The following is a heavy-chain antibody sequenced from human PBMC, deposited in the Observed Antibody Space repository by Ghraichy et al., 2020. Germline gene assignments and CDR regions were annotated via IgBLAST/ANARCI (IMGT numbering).Heavy chain of an antibody. CDR3: AREIRDGYKD. V-gene: IGHV3-11*01. Sequence: GESLNISCAASGFTFSDYYMSWIRQAPGKGLEWVSYISSSGSTIYYADSVKGRFTISRDNAKNSLYLQMNSLRAEDTAVYYCAREIRDGYKDWGQGTLVTVSS. J-gene: IGHJ4*02. CDR2: ISSSGSTI. D-gene: IGHD5-24*01. CDR1: GFTFSDYY.